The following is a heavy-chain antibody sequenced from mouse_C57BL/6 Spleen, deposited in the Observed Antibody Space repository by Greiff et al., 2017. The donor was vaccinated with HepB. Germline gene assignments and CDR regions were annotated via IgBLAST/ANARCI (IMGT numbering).Heavy chain of an antibody. V-gene: IGHV1-61*01. D-gene: IGHD1-1*01. CDR2: IYPSDSET. CDR1: GYTFTSYW. J-gene: IGHJ4*01. CDR3: ARHHYYGSSYYAMDY. Sequence: QVQLKQPGAELVRPGSSVKLSCKASGYTFTSYWMDWVKQRPGQGLEWIGNIYPSDSETHYNQKFKDKATLTVDKSSSTAYMQLSSLTSEDSAVYYCARHHYYGSSYYAMDYWGQGTSVTVSS.